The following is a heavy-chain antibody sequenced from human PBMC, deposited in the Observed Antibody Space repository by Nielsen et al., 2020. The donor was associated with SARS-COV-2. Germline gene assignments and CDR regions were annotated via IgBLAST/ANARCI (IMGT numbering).Heavy chain of an antibody. Sequence: SETLSLTCTVSGGSISSCGYYWSWIRQHPGKGLEWIGYIYYSGSTYYNPSLKSRVTISVDTSKNQFSLKLSSVTAADTAMYYCARDRDNIGVFDYWGQGTLVTVSS. J-gene: IGHJ4*02. CDR1: GGSISSCGYY. D-gene: IGHD2-21*01. CDR3: ARDRDNIGVFDY. CDR2: IYYSGST. V-gene: IGHV4-31*03.